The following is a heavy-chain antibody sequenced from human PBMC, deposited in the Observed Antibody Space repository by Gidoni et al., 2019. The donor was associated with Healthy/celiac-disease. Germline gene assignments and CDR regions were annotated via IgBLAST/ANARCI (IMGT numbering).Heavy chain of an antibody. CDR2: IKQDGSEK. V-gene: IGHV3-7*03. D-gene: IGHD4-17*01. J-gene: IGHJ4*02. CDR3: ARGGDYASYFDY. CDR1: GFTVSSYW. Sequence: EVQLVESGGGLVQPGGSLRLSCAASGFTVSSYWMSWVRQAPGKGLEWVANIKQDGSEKYYVDSVKGRFTISRDNAKNSLYLQMNSLRAEDTAVYYCARGGDYASYFDYWGQGTLVTVSS.